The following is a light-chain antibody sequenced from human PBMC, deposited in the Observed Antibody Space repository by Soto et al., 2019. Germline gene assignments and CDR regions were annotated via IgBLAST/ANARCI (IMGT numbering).Light chain of an antibody. CDR3: QQYNNWPPDT. CDR2: GAS. CDR1: QSVNNN. J-gene: IGKJ2*01. V-gene: IGKV3-15*01. Sequence: EIILTQSPASLSVSPGERATLSCRASQSVNNNLAWYQQKRGQAPRLLIYGASTRVTGIPGRFRGSGSGTEFTLTITSLQSEDFAVYFCQQYNNWPPDTFGQGTKLEIK.